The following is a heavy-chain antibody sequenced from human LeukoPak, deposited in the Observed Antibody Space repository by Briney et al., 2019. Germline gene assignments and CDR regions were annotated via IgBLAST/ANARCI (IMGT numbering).Heavy chain of an antibody. CDR3: AREARGSSTWSTGGPFDY. CDR2: ISGSGGDP. D-gene: IGHD6-13*01. Sequence: PGGSLRLSCAASGFSFSTYAMSWVRQAPGKGLEWVSVISGSGGDPDYADSVKGRFTISRDNSKNTLFLQMNSLRVEDTALYYCAREARGSSTWSTGGPFDYWGQGALVTVSP. CDR1: GFSFSTYA. J-gene: IGHJ4*02. V-gene: IGHV3-23*01.